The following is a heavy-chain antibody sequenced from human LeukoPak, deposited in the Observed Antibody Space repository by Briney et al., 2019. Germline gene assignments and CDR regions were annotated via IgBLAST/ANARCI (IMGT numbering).Heavy chain of an antibody. CDR3: ARDAYDILTGYSNFYYYYYGMDV. Sequence: PGGSLRLSCAASGFTFSNYWIHWVRQAPGKGLVWVSRIDNAGSITTYADSVKGRFTISRDNAKNSLYLQMNSLRAEDTAVYYCARDAYDILTGYSNFYYYYYGMDVWGQGTTVTVSS. D-gene: IGHD3-9*01. J-gene: IGHJ6*02. CDR2: IDNAGSIT. V-gene: IGHV3-74*03. CDR1: GFTFSNYW.